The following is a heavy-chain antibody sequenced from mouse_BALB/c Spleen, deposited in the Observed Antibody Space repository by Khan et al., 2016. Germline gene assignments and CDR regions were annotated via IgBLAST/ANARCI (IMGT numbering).Heavy chain of an antibody. D-gene: IGHD1-1*01. CDR1: GFDFSRYW. J-gene: IGHJ3*01. CDR3: ARAGYYVYLAY. CDR2: INPDSYTI. Sequence: EVKLLESGGGLVHPGGSLKLSCAASGFDFSRYWMSWVRQAPGKGLEWIGEINPDSYTINYTPSLKAKFIISRDNATNTLYLQLSSVSSEDTALYYCARAGYYVYLAYWGQGTLVTVSA. V-gene: IGHV4-1*02.